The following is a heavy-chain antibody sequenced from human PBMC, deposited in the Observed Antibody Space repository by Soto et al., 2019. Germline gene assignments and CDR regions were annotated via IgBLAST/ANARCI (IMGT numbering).Heavy chain of an antibody. CDR2: ISGSSSSI. J-gene: IGHJ4*02. D-gene: IGHD3-3*01. CDR1: GFTFSHYS. V-gene: IGHV3-48*01. Sequence: GSLRLSCAASGFTFSHYSMNWVRQAPGKGLEWVSYISGSSSSIYYADSVKGRFTISRDNPKNTVFVQMSSLRPEDTAIYYCAKERNDFWSGTTGGFDHWGQGLLVTVSS. CDR3: AKERNDFWSGTTGGFDH.